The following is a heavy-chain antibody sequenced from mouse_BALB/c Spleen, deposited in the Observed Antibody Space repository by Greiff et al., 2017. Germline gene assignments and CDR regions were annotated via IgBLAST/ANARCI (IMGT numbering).Heavy chain of an antibody. Sequence: EVKLVESGGGLVKPGGSLKLSCAASGFTFSSYAMSWVRQTPEKRLEWVASISSGGSTYYPDSVKGRFTISRDNARNILYLQMSSLRSEDTAMYYCARGGYGSSIYYAMDYWGQGTSVTVSS. V-gene: IGHV5-6-5*01. D-gene: IGHD1-1*01. CDR2: ISSGGST. J-gene: IGHJ4*01. CDR3: ARGGYGSSIYYAMDY. CDR1: GFTFSSYA.